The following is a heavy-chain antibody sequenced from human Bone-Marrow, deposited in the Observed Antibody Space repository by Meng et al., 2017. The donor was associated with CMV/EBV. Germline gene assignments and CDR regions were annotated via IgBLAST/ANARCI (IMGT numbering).Heavy chain of an antibody. Sequence: ASVKVSCKASGGTFSSYAISWVRQAPGQGLEWMGWMNPNSGNTGYAQKFQGRVTMTRNTSISTAYMELSSVTAADTAVYYCARGSEPDFDYWGQGTLVTVSS. CDR3: ARGSEPDFDY. J-gene: IGHJ4*02. CDR2: MNPNSGNT. V-gene: IGHV1-8*02. D-gene: IGHD1-14*01. CDR1: GGTFSSYA.